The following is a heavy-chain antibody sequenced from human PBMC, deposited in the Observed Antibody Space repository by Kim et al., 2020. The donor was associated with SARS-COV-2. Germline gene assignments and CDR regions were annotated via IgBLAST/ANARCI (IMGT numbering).Heavy chain of an antibody. Sequence: NQSYAGSVKGRFTISGDNSKNPLYLQMNSLRAEDTAVYYWARGKEWELQNWGQGTLVTVSS. CDR3: ARGKEWELQN. V-gene: IGHV3-33*01. J-gene: IGHJ4*02. D-gene: IGHD1-26*01. CDR2: NQ.